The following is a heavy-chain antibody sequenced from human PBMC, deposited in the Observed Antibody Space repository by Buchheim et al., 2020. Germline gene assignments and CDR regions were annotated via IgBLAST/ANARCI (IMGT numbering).Heavy chain of an antibody. V-gene: IGHV3-30*03. CDR3: ALDYYDSSGSPDY. CDR1: GFTFSSYG. Sequence: QVQLVESGGGVVQPGRSLRLSCAASGFTFSSYGMHWVRQAPGKGLEWVVVILYDGSNKYYADSVKGRFTISRDNSKNTLYLQMNSLRAEDTAVYYCALDYYDSSGSPDYWGQGTL. D-gene: IGHD3-22*01. CDR2: ILYDGSNK. J-gene: IGHJ4*02.